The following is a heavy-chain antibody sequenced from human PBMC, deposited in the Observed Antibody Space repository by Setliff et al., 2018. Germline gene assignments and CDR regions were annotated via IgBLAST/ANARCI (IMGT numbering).Heavy chain of an antibody. J-gene: IGHJ4*02. CDR1: SGSFSGYY. Sequence: SETLSLTCAVYSGSFSGYYWSWIRRPPGKGLEWIGEINHSGSTNYNPSLKSRVTISVDTSKNQFSLKLSSVTAADTAVYYCARGHPPSDSSGYYYAYWGQGTQVTVSS. D-gene: IGHD3-22*01. CDR3: ARGHPPSDSSGYYYAY. V-gene: IGHV4-34*01. CDR2: INHSGST.